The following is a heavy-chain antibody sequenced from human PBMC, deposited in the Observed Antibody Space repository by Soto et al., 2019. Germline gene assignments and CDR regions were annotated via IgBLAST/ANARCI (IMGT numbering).Heavy chain of an antibody. CDR3: AGGCSSTSCPTDY. D-gene: IGHD2-2*01. CDR1: GFTFSSYS. CDR2: ISSSSSTI. V-gene: IGHV3-48*01. Sequence: GGSLRLSCAASGFTFSSYSMNWVRQAPGKGLEWVSYISSSSSTIYYADSVKGRFTISRDNAKNSLHLQMNSLRAEDTAVYYCAGGCSSTSCPTDYWGQGTLVTVSS. J-gene: IGHJ4*02.